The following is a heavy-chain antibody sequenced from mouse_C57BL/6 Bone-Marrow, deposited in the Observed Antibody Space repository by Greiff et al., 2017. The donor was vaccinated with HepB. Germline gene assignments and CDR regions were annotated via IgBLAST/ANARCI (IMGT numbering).Heavy chain of an antibody. CDR1: GYTFTSYW. CDR2: INPSSGYT. D-gene: IGHD1-1*01. J-gene: IGHJ4*01. CDR3: ARSGNTTVVATNYYAMDY. Sequence: QVQLQQSGAELAKPGASVKLSCKASGYTFTSYWMHWVKQRPGQGLEWIGYINPSSGYTKYNQKFKDKATLTADKSSSTAYMQLSSLTYEDSAVYYCARSGNTTVVATNYYAMDYWGQGTSVTVSS. V-gene: IGHV1-7*01.